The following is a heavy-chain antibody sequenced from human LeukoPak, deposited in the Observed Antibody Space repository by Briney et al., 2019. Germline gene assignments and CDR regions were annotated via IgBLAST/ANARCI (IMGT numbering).Heavy chain of an antibody. D-gene: IGHD3-10*02. CDR2: ISSSGSTI. CDR1: GFTFSIYE. Sequence: GGSLRPSWAASGFTFSIYEMNSVRLEPGKWLGWVSYISSSGSTIYYADSVKGRFTNSRDKAKNSLYLQRNSLRAEDTAVYYCAELGITMIGGVWGKGTTVTISS. V-gene: IGHV3-48*03. CDR3: AELGITMIGGV. J-gene: IGHJ6*04.